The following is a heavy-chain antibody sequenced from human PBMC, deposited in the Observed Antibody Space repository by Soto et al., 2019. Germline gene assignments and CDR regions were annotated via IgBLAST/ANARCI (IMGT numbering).Heavy chain of an antibody. Sequence: GASVKVSCKASGYTFTSYGISWVRQAPGQGLEWMGWISAYNGNTNYAQKLQGRVTMTTDTSTSTAYMELRSLRSDDTAVYYCARDRLYRTSAGQLDYWGQGTLVTVSS. J-gene: IGHJ4*02. D-gene: IGHD1-26*01. CDR2: ISAYNGNT. CDR1: GYTFTSYG. CDR3: ARDRLYRTSAGQLDY. V-gene: IGHV1-18*01.